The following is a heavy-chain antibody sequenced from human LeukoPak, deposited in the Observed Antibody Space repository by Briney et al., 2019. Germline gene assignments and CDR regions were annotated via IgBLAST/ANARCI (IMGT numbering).Heavy chain of an antibody. CDR1: GYTFTGYY. CDR2: INPNSGGT. CDR3: ARGRIAGTTVGLNWFDP. D-gene: IGHD1-1*01. Sequence: ASVKVSCKASGYTFTGYYMHWVRQAPGQGLEWMGWINPNSGGTNYAQKFQGRVTMTRDTSISTAYMELSSLRSEDTAVYYYARGRIAGTTVGLNWFDPWGQGTLVTVSS. J-gene: IGHJ5*02. V-gene: IGHV1-2*02.